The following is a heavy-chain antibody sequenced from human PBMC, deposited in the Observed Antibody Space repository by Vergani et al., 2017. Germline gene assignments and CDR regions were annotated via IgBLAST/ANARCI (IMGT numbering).Heavy chain of an antibody. CDR3: ARGSCLGGSCYKPLFDY. CDR2: IHTSGST. CDR1: GGSINSHNYY. J-gene: IGHJ4*02. Sequence: QVQLQESGPGLLKPSQTLSLTCTVSGGSINSHNYYWSWIRQPAGKGLEWIGRIHTSGSTNYNPSLKSRVTMSEDTSKNQFSLMLTSVTAADTAVYFCARGSCLGGSCYKPLFDYGGQGILVTVSS. V-gene: IGHV4-61*02. D-gene: IGHD2-15*01.